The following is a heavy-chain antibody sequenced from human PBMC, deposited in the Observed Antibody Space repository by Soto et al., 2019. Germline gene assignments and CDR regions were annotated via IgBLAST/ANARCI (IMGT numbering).Heavy chain of an antibody. Sequence: QVQLQESGPGLVKPSETLSLTCTVSGGSLSDYYWTWIRQPPGKGLKWIGYIHYSGSTNYNPSLKSRVTISADTSKNQFSLKLRSVTDADTAMYHCARGGVAARKGRWFDPWGQGAPVTVSS. CDR2: IHYSGST. D-gene: IGHD6-6*01. CDR3: ARGGVAARKGRWFDP. J-gene: IGHJ5*02. V-gene: IGHV4-59*01. CDR1: GGSLSDYY.